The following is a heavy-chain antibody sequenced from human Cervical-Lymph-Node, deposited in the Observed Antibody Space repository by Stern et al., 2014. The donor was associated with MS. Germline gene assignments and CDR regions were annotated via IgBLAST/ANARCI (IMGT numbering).Heavy chain of an antibody. CDR1: GYTFTDYY. V-gene: IGHV1-2*02. Sequence: QVQLVQSGAEVKKPGASVKVSCKASGYTFTDYYMHWVRQAPGQGLEWMGWINPNSGGTNYAQKFQGRVTMTRDTSISTAYMDLSGLISDDTAMYYCARATVVIPAASYYYYGMDVWGQGTTVTVSS. J-gene: IGHJ6*02. CDR3: ARATVVIPAASYYYYGMDV. D-gene: IGHD2-2*01. CDR2: INPNSGGT.